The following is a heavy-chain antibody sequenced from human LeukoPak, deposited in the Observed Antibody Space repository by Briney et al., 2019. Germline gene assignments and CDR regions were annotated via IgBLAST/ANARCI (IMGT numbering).Heavy chain of an antibody. CDR3: ARGTCSKSACYPVGNFDY. CDR2: INPNSGNT. Sequence: GASVKVSCKASGYSFTDYYIHWVRQAPGQGLEWMGWINPNSGNTKYAQKLQGRVTMTRDTSIRTAYMELSSLTSDDSAVYYCARGTCSKSACYPVGNFDYWGQGILLTVSS. D-gene: IGHD2-8*01. J-gene: IGHJ4*02. V-gene: IGHV1-2*02. CDR1: GYSFTDYY.